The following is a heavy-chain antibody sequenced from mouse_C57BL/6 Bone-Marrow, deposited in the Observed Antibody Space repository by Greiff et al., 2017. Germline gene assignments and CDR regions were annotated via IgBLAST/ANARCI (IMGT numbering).Heavy chain of an antibody. CDR1: GYTFTSYG. Sequence: VQLQQSGAALARPGASVKLSCKASGYTFTSYGISWVKQRTGQGLEWIGEIYPRSGNTYYNEKFKGKATLTADKSSSTAYMELRSLTSEDSAVYFWARRNLGAWFADWGQGTLVTVSA. D-gene: IGHD4-1*01. J-gene: IGHJ3*01. V-gene: IGHV1-81*01. CDR2: IYPRSGNT. CDR3: ARRNLGAWFAD.